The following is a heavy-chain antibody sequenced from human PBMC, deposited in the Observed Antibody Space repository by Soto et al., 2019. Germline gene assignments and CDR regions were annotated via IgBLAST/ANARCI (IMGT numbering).Heavy chain of an antibody. J-gene: IGHJ1*01. CDR3: ARLTYYYDSSGYYSRAAYFQR. Sequence: QITLKESGPTLVKPTQTLTLTCTFSGFSLSTSGVGVGWIRQPPGKPLQWLALIYSDDDKRYSPSLKSRLSITKDTSKNLVVLTEADMDPVDPAAYSCARLTYYYDSSGYYSRAAYFQRWGQGTLVIVSS. V-gene: IGHV2-5*02. D-gene: IGHD3-22*01. CDR1: GFSLSTSGVG. CDR2: IYSDDDK.